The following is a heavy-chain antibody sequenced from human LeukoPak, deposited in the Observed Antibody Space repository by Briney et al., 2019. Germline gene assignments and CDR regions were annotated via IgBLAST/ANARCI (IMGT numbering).Heavy chain of an antibody. J-gene: IGHJ3*02. CDR2: IYYSGSI. V-gene: IGHV4-59*01. D-gene: IGHD5-24*01. Sequence: SETLSLTCTVSGGSISSYYWSWIRQPPGKGLEWIGYIYYSGSINYNPSLKSRVTISVDTSKNQFSLKLSSVTAADTAVYYCARGCLHGAFDIWGQGTMVTVSS. CDR1: GGSISSYY. CDR3: ARGCLHGAFDI.